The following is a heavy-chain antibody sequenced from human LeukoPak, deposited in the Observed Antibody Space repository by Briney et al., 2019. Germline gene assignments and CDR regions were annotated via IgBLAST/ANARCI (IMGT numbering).Heavy chain of an antibody. D-gene: IGHD5-24*01. Sequence: SETLSLTCTVSGGSISSSSYYWGWIRQPPGKGLEWIGSIYYSGSTCYNPSLKSRVTISVDTSKNQFSLKLSSVTAADTAVYYCARREEEMASPGFDYWGQGTLVTVSS. V-gene: IGHV4-39*01. J-gene: IGHJ4*02. CDR1: GGSISSSSYY. CDR2: IYYSGST. CDR3: ARREEEMASPGFDY.